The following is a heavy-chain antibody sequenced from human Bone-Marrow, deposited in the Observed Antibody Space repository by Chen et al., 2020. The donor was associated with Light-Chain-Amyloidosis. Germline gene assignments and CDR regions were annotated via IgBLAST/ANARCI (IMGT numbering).Heavy chain of an antibody. CDR3: ARHGGNMVARSVDY. V-gene: IGHV4-39*01. CDR1: GGSISSDSHY. Sequence: QLRLQESGPGLVKPSGTLSLTCTVSGGSISSDSHYWAWIRQPPGKGLEWIGSMFSSGNPFYNPSLTSGVTISVDTSKNRFSLKGTSVTAADSAVYYCARHGGNMVARSVDYWGQGTLVTASS. J-gene: IGHJ4*02. D-gene: IGHD5-12*01. CDR2: MFSSGNP.